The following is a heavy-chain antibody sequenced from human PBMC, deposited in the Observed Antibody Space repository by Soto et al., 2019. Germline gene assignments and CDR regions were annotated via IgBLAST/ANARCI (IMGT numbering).Heavy chain of an antibody. Sequence: QVQLQQWGEGLLKPSETLSLTCAVYGGSFSAYVWTWIRQPPGKGLEWIGEINHSGSTNYNPSLESRVTISVDMSKNQFSLKLSSVTAADTAVYYCARSGPLESGVVVTGIDWLDPWGQGTLVTVSS. V-gene: IGHV4-34*01. CDR2: INHSGST. J-gene: IGHJ5*02. CDR1: GGSFSAYV. D-gene: IGHD2-21*02. CDR3: ARSGPLESGVVVTGIDWLDP.